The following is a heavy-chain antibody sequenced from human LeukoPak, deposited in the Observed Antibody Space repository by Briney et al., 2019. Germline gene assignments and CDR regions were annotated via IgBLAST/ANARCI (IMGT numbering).Heavy chain of an antibody. CDR2: IYYSGST. CDR3: ARGYYDFWSGYYTGNHWFDP. D-gene: IGHD3-3*01. Sequence: SETLSLTCTVSGGSISSYYWSWIRQPPGKGLEWIGYIYYSGSTNYNPSLKSRVTISVDTSKNQFSLKLSSVTAADTAVYYCARGYYDFWSGYYTGNHWFDPWGQGTLVTVSS. V-gene: IGHV4-59*01. J-gene: IGHJ5*02. CDR1: GGSISSYY.